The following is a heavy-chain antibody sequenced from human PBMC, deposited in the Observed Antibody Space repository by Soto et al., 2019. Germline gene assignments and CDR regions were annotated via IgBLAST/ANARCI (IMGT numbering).Heavy chain of an antibody. CDR2: ISGDGGTL. Sequence: GGSLRLSCVASGFTFDDYAVHWVRQGPGKGLEWVSGISGDGGTLGYGDSVKGRFTISRDNAKNSLLLRLNSLRTEDTAVYYCARGLGSFFTFDVWGLGTLVTVSS. V-gene: IGHV3-9*01. CDR3: ARGLGSFFTFDV. D-gene: IGHD3-16*01. CDR1: GFTFDDYA. J-gene: IGHJ4*02.